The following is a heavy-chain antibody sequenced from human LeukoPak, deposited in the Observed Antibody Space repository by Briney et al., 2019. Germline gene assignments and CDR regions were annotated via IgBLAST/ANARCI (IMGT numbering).Heavy chain of an antibody. J-gene: IGHJ4*02. CDR1: GFTFENYW. Sequence: GGSLRLSCAASGFTFENYWMSWVRQVPRKGPEWAANIKQDGSVEHYLDSVKGRFTISRDNAKNSLFLQMNSLIAEDTAVYYCARWAGVTDQWGQGTLVTVSS. CDR2: IKQDGSVE. CDR3: ARWAGVTDQ. D-gene: IGHD5-18*01. V-gene: IGHV3-7*01.